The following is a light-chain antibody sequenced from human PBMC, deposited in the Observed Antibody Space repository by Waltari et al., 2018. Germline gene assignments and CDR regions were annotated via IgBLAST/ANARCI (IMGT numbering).Light chain of an antibody. V-gene: IGLV1-47*01. CDR1: SSNIGPKY. Sequence: QSVLTQPPSASGTPGHRVTIPRSGSSSNIGPKYVSWYQQFPRTAPKLLIYMNNQRPSGVPDRFSASKSGTSASLAISGLRSEDEADYYCAVWDGSLSGRVFGGGTKLTVL. CDR2: MNN. CDR3: AVWDGSLSGRV. J-gene: IGLJ3*02.